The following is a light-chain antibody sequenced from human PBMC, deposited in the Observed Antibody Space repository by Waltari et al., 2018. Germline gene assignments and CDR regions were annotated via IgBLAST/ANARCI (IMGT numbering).Light chain of an antibody. CDR1: SSNIGSNT. CDR3: AAWDDSLNAWV. CDR2: SNN. V-gene: IGLV1-44*01. Sequence: QSVLTQPPSASGTPGQRFTIPCSGSSSNIGSNTVNWYQQLPGTAPKLLIYSNNRRPSGVPDRFSGSKSGTSASLAISGLQSEDEADYYCAAWDDSLNAWVFGGGTKLTVL. J-gene: IGLJ3*02.